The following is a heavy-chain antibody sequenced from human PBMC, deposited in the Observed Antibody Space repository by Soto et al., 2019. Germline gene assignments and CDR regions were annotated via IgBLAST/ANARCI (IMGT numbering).Heavy chain of an antibody. CDR2: IYYSGST. D-gene: IGHD2-8*01. Sequence: QVQLQESGPGLVKASQTLSLTCTVSGGSISSGDYYWNWIRQPPGKGLEWIGYIYYSGSTYYNPSLKSRVSISVDTSKNHDSLKLSSVTAADTAVYYCAGEAGYCSNGVCRWGEGTLVTVSS. CDR1: GGSISSGDYY. CDR3: AGEAGYCSNGVCR. J-gene: IGHJ4*02. V-gene: IGHV4-30-4*01.